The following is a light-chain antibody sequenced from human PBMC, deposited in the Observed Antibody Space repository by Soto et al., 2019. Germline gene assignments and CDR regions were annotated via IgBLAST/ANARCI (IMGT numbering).Light chain of an antibody. Sequence: QSALTQPPSASGSPGQSVTISCTGTRSDVGGYNYVSWSQQHPGKAPKLLISEVSNRPSGVSNRFSGSKSGNTASLTISGLQADDEADYYCSSYTASSTLLFGTGTKVTVL. V-gene: IGLV2-14*03. CDR2: EVS. J-gene: IGLJ1*01. CDR3: SSYTASSTLL. CDR1: RSDVGGYNY.